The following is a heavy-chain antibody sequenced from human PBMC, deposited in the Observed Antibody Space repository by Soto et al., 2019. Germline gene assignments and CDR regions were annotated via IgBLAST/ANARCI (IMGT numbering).Heavy chain of an antibody. CDR1: GGSVSYFY. V-gene: IGHV4-59*08. J-gene: IGHJ6*02. D-gene: IGHD1-1*01. Sequence: QVRLQESGPGLVRPSETLSLTCTVSGGSVSYFYWAWMRQPPGKGLEWIGYIYFTGTTDYNPSLGSRVTKSVDTSENQFSLRFSSVTAADTALYFCARWNEGMDVWGQGTTVTVSS. CDR3: ARWNEGMDV. CDR2: IYFTGTT.